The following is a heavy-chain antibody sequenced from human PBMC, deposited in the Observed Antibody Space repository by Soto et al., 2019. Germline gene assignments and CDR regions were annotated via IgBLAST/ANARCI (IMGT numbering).Heavy chain of an antibody. Sequence: GDSVKVSCKASGGTISSYAISWVRQAPGQGLEWMGGIIPIFGTANYAQKFQGRVTITADESTSTAYMELSSLRSEDTAVYYCARCLWFGESAPFDPSGQGPLVTVSS. CDR3: ARCLWFGESAPFDP. CDR2: IIPIFGTA. D-gene: IGHD3-10*01. CDR1: GGTISSYA. J-gene: IGHJ5*02. V-gene: IGHV1-69*13.